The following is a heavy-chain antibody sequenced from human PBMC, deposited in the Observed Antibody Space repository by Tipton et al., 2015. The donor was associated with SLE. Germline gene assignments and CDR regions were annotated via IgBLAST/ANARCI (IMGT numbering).Heavy chain of an antibody. D-gene: IGHD1-14*01. Sequence: TLSLTCSVSTYSITTASYWGWIRQPPGKDLEWIGEINHSGTTNNNPSLKSRATMSVDTSKKQFSLKLNSVTAADTAVYYCALGVEGPQTGELNYWGQGTLVTVSS. V-gene: IGHV4-38-2*01. CDR1: TYSITTASY. CDR3: ALGVEGPQTGELNY. J-gene: IGHJ4*02. CDR2: INHSGTT.